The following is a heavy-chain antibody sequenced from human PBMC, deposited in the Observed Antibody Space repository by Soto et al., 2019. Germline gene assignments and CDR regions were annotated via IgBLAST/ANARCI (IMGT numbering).Heavy chain of an antibody. Sequence: GGSLRLSCAASGFTFSSYAMHWVRQAPGKGLEWVAVISYDGSNKYYADSVKGRFTISRDNSKNTLYLQMNSLRAEDTAVYYCAKHAAAAAPDYWGQGTLVTVSS. V-gene: IGHV3-30-3*02. D-gene: IGHD6-13*01. J-gene: IGHJ4*02. CDR3: AKHAAAAAPDY. CDR2: ISYDGSNK. CDR1: GFTFSSYA.